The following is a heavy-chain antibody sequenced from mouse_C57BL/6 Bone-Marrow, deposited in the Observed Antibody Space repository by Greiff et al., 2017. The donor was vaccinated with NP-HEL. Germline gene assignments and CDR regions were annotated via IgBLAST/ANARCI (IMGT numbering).Heavy chain of an antibody. CDR2: IHPNSGST. V-gene: IGHV1-64*01. CDR1: GYTFTSYW. Sequence: QVQLQQPGAELVKPGASVKLSCKASGYTFTSYWMHWVKQRPGQGLEWIGMIHPNSGSTNYNEKFKSKATLTVDKSSSTAYMQLSSLTSEDTAVYYCEIRGMSFITTVVAGGDVDYWGQGTTLTVSS. D-gene: IGHD1-1*01. CDR3: EIRGMSFITTVVAGGDVDY. J-gene: IGHJ2*01.